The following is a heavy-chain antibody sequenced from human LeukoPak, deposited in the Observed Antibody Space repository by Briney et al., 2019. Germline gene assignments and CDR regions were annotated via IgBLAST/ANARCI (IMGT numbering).Heavy chain of an antibody. CDR1: GFTFSSYA. J-gene: IGHJ4*02. V-gene: IGHV3-30-3*01. D-gene: IGHD6-19*01. Sequence: HPGGSLRLSCAASGFTFSSYAMHWVRQAPGKGLEWVAVISYDGSNKYYADSVKGRFTISRDNSKNTLYLQMNSLRAEDTAVYYCARLTRDSSGLDYWGQGTLVTVSS. CDR3: ARLTRDSSGLDY. CDR2: ISYDGSNK.